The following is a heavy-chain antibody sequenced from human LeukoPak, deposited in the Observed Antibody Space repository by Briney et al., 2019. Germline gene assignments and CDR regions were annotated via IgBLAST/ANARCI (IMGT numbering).Heavy chain of an antibody. J-gene: IGHJ4*02. CDR1: GYTFTSSD. Sequence: ASVKVSCKASGYTFTSSDINWVRQATGQGLEWMGWMNPNSGDTGYAQKFQGRVTITRDTSISTAYMELSSLTSEDTAIYYCAKGSASGNYRDYWGQGTLVTVSS. V-gene: IGHV1-8*01. CDR2: MNPNSGDT. D-gene: IGHD3-10*01. CDR3: AKGSASGNYRDY.